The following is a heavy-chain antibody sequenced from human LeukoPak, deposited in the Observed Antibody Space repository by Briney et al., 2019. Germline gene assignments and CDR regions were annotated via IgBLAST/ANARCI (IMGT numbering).Heavy chain of an antibody. J-gene: IGHJ6*03. D-gene: IGHD6-19*01. CDR1: GFTFSSFA. CDR3: ARGRSGNGWSPTRLYMDV. V-gene: IGHV3-23*01. Sequence: GGSLRLSCAASGFTFSSFAINWVRQAPGQGLEWVSTIIGSGGRAYYADSVRGRFTISRDNSKNTLYLQIHSLRAEDTAVYYCARGRSGNGWSPTRLYMDVWGKGTTVSVSS. CDR2: IIGSGGRA.